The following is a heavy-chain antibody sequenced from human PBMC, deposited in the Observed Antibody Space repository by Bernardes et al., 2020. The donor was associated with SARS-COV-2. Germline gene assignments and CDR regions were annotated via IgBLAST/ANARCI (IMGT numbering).Heavy chain of an antibody. J-gene: IGHJ6*04. V-gene: IGHV1-18*01. Sequence: ASVKVSCKASCYSFTTYVIIWLLQAPGQGLEWMGWIIPYNGNTNCSQKLQGRVTMTTDTSTSTAYMELRSLRSDDTAIYFCARELTMIVVANINYGMDVWGKGTTVSVPS. D-gene: IGHD3-22*01. CDR2: IIPYNGNT. CDR3: ARELTMIVVANINYGMDV. CDR1: CYSFTTYV.